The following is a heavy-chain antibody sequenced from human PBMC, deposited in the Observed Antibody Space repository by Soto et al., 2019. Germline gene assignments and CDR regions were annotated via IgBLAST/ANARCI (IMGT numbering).Heavy chain of an antibody. D-gene: IGHD2-15*01. V-gene: IGHV3-72*01. J-gene: IGHJ1*01. CDR1: GFTFSDHL. Sequence: EVQLVESGGGLVQPGGSLRLSCATSGFTFSDHLMDWVRQAPGKGLEWVARSRSKASSYTTEYAASVKGRFTISRDDSQNSLHLQMNSLKTEDTAVYYCAAGAIGRAPFQHWGRGTVVTVSS. CDR2: SRSKASSYTT. CDR3: AAGAIGRAPFQH.